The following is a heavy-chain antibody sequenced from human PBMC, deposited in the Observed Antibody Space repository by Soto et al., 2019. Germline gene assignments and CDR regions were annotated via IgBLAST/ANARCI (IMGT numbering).Heavy chain of an antibody. CDR2: IGYDGSSE. CDR1: GFMFDSYG. Sequence: QVQLVESGGGVVQAGRSLRLSCAASGFMFDSYGMHWDRQTPGKGLEWVAVIGYDGSSEFYADSVKGRFIVSRDNSKNTVYLQMNSLRGEDTAVYYCAKDGICTDGSCFPAFESWGQGTLVAVSS. D-gene: IGHD2-8*01. CDR3: AKDGICTDGSCFPAFES. J-gene: IGHJ4*02. V-gene: IGHV3-33*06.